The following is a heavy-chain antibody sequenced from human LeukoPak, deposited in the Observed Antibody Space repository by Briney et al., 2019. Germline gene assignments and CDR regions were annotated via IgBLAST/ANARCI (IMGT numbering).Heavy chain of an antibody. CDR2: ISGSGGST. CDR3: AKVDRVGTVTTYDY. CDR1: GFTFSSYA. Sequence: PGGSLRLSCAASGFTFSSYAMSWVRQAPGKGLEWVSGISGSGGSTYYADSVKGRFTISRDNSKNTLYLQMNSLRAEDTAVYYCAKVDRVGTVTTYDYWGQGTLVTVSS. V-gene: IGHV3-23*01. D-gene: IGHD4-17*01. J-gene: IGHJ4*02.